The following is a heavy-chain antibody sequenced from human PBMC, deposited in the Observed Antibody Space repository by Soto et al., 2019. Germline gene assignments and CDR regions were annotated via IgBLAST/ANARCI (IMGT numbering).Heavy chain of an antibody. CDR1: GYTFTRYC. Sequence: GGSLRLSCTASGYTFTRYCMNWVRQAPGEGLGWVSTISNTTNYIYYGDSRKGRFTISRDNAKKLLNQETNSLRAEDKALYYCARESEDLTSNFDYWGQGTLVTVSS. J-gene: IGHJ4*02. CDR2: ISNTTNYI. V-gene: IGHV3-21*01. CDR3: ARESEDLTSNFDY.